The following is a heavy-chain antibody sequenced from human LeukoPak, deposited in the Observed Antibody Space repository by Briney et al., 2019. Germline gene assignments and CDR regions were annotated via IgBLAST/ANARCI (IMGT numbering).Heavy chain of an antibody. Sequence: GESLKISCKGSGYSFTSYWIGCVRQMPGKGLEWMGIIYPGDSDTRYSPSFQGQVTISADKSISTAYLQWSSLKASDTAMYYCARLSGCNGGSCYSTGYNWFDPWGQGTLVTVSS. CDR1: GYSFTSYW. CDR2: IYPGDSDT. CDR3: ARLSGCNGGSCYSTGYNWFDP. D-gene: IGHD2-15*01. V-gene: IGHV5-51*01. J-gene: IGHJ5*02.